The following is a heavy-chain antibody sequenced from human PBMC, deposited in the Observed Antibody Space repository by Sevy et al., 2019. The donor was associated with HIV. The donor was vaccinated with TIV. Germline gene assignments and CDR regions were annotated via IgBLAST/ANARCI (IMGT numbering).Heavy chain of an antibody. CDR2: ISGSGGST. CDR3: AQHTPRYYYDSSGYLY. Sequence: GESLKISCAASGFTFSSYAMSWVRQAPGKGLEWVSAISGSGGSTYYADSVKGRFTISRDNSKNTLYLQMNSLRAEDTAVYYCAQHTPRYYYDSSGYLYRGQGTLVTVSS. V-gene: IGHV3-23*01. D-gene: IGHD3-22*01. CDR1: GFTFSSYA. J-gene: IGHJ4*02.